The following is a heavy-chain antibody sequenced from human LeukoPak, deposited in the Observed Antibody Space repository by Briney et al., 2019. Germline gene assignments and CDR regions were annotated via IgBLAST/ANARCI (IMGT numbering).Heavy chain of an antibody. D-gene: IGHD3-3*01. CDR1: GGSISSGGFY. CDR2: ISYSGTT. V-gene: IGHV4-31*03. J-gene: IGHJ6*02. CDR3: ARDLGYDFWSGSYYGMDV. Sequence: KASETLSLTCTVSGGSISSGGFYWSWIRQHPGKGLEWIGYISYSGTTYYNPSLKSRVTISVDTSKNQFSLKLSSVTAADTAVYYCARDLGYDFWSGSYYGMDVWGQGTTVTVSS.